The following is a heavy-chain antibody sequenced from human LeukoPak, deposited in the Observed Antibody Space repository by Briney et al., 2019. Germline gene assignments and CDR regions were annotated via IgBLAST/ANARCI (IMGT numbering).Heavy chain of an antibody. J-gene: IGHJ3*02. V-gene: IGHV4-39*01. CDR3: ARRYYDSSGNTFDI. D-gene: IGHD3-22*01. CDR2: IYYSGST. Sequence: SEALSLTCTVSGGSISSSSYYWGWIRQPPGKGLEWIGSIYYSGSTYYNPSLKSRVTISVDTSKNQFSLKLSSVTAADTAVYYCARRYYDSSGNTFDIWGQGTMVTVSS. CDR1: GGSISSSSYY.